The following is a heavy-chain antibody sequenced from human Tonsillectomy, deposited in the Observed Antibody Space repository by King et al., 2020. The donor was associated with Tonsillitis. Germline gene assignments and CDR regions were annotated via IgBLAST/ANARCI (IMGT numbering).Heavy chain of an antibody. CDR1: GFTFGDYS. J-gene: IGHJ6*04. CDR2: IRSKAYGGTA. D-gene: IGHD2-2*01. V-gene: IGHV3-49*04. Sequence: VQLVESGGGLVQPGRSLRLSCTASGFTFGDYSLTWVRQAPGKGLEWVGFIRSKAYGGTAEYAASVKGSFSISRDDSKSIAYLQMNSLKTEDTAVYYCTRGDVVIVPAGGYYYSHMDVWGKGTTVTVSS. CDR3: TRGDVVIVPAGGYYYSHMDV.